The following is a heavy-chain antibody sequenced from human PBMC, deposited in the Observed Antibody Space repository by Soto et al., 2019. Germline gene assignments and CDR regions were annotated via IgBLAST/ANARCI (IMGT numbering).Heavy chain of an antibody. D-gene: IGHD1-7*01. CDR3: ARVYNWNYDY. V-gene: IGHV4-59*01. Sequence: PSETLSLTCTVSGGSISSYYWSWIRQPPGKGLEWIGYIYYSGSTNYNPSLKSRVTISVDTSKNQFSLKLSSVTAADTAVYYRARVYNWNYDYWGQGTLVTVSS. CDR1: GGSISSYY. J-gene: IGHJ4*02. CDR2: IYYSGST.